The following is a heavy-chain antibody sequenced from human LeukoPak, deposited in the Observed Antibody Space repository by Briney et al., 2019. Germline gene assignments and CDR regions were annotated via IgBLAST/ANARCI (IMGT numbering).Heavy chain of an antibody. Sequence: GASVKVSCKASGYTFTGYYMHWVRQAPGQGLEWMGRINPNSGGTNYAQKFQGRVTMTRDTSISTAYMELSRLRSDDTAVYYCARVYRGYDFWSGYCADYWGQGTMVTVSS. CDR1: GYTFTGYY. J-gene: IGHJ4*02. CDR2: INPNSGGT. V-gene: IGHV1-2*06. CDR3: ARVYRGYDFWSGYCADY. D-gene: IGHD3-3*01.